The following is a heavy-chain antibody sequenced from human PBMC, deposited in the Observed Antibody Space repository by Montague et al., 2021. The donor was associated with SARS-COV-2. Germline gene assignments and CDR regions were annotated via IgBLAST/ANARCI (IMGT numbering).Heavy chain of an antibody. V-gene: IGHV4-39*01. CDR1: GGAISTSSFH. CDR2: IYFSGSA. D-gene: IGHD1-1*01. J-gene: IGHJ4*02. Sequence: SETLSLTCTVSGGAISTSSFHWGWVRQSPGKGLEWIATIYFSGSAYCNPFLKSRVSISIDTTKNKFSLQLTSVTAADTAVYYCARHAPFSDNYRRYPFNFDFWGQGTLVTVSS. CDR3: ARHAPFSDNYRRYPFNFDF.